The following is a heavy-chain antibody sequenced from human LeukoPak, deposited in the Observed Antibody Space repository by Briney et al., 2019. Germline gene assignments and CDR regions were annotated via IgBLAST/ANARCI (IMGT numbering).Heavy chain of an antibody. CDR3: ARSPNYGYIVFDY. V-gene: IGHV6-1*01. Sequence: SQTLSLTCAISGDSIAWSWIRQSSSRGLEWLGRTYYKSQWYNDYAASVKSRITINPDTSKNQFSLHLNSVTPEDTAVYYCARSPNYGYIVFDYWGQGTLVTVSS. CDR2: TYYKSQWYN. J-gene: IGHJ4*02. D-gene: IGHD5-18*01. CDR1: GDSIA.